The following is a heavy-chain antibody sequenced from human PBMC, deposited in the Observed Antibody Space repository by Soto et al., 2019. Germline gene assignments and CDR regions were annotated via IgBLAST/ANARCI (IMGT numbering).Heavy chain of an antibody. D-gene: IGHD3-10*01. V-gene: IGHV4-31*03. CDR1: GGSIRSNGYY. J-gene: IGHJ5*01. Sequence: KPSENLSLTCTVSGGSIRSNGYYWSWIRQHPGKGLEWIGYIYYSGTTHYNPSLENRVTISVDTSKNQFSLKLTSVTAADTAVYYCARDRDQNYGSGYNWFDSRGQGTLVTVSS. CDR3: ARDRDQNYGSGYNWFDS. CDR2: IYYSGTT.